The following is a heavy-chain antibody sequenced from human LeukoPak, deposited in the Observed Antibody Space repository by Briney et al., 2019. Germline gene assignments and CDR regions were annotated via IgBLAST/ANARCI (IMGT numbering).Heavy chain of an antibody. Sequence: SVKVSCKASGYTFTGYYMHWVRQAPGQGLEWMGGIIPIFGTANYAQKFQGRVTITTDESTSTAYMELSSLRSEDTAVYYCARPSSTGKYYYYMDVWGKGTTVTVSS. J-gene: IGHJ6*03. CDR3: ARPSSTGKYYYYMDV. D-gene: IGHD3-10*01. CDR2: IIPIFGTA. CDR1: GYTFTGYY. V-gene: IGHV1-69*05.